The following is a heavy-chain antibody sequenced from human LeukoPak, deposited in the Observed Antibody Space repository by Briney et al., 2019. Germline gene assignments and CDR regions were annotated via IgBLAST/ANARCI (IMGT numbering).Heavy chain of an antibody. CDR1: GGSIKSYY. V-gene: IGHV4-59*08. D-gene: IGHD3-22*01. CDR2: IYYSGST. J-gene: IGHJ3*02. CDR3: ARHDDHYNSDDAFDI. Sequence: SETLSLTCIVSGGSIKSYYWSWIRQPPGKGLEWIGSIYYSGSTKYNPSLKSRVTISVDTSKSQFSLKLNSVTAADTAVYYCARHDDHYNSDDAFDIWGQGTMVTVSS.